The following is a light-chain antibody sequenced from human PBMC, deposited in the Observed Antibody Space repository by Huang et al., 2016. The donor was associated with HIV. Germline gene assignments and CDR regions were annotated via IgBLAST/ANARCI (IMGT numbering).Light chain of an antibody. CDR3: LQLNTYPGT. CDR2: AAS. J-gene: IGKJ3*01. Sequence: IQLTQSPSSLSASVGDSVTITCRASQDLISYLAWYQQKPWKAPKLLIYAASTLESGVPSRFSGSGSGTDFTLTINNLQPEDFATYYCLQLNTYPGTFGPGTNVDV. CDR1: QDLISY. V-gene: IGKV1-9*01.